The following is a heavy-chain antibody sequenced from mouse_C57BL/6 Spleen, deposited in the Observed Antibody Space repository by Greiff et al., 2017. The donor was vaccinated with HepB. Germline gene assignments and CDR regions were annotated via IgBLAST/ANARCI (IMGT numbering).Heavy chain of an antibody. CDR2: IYPSDSET. V-gene: IGHV1-61*01. J-gene: IGHJ2*01. CDR3: ARSHYYGSTYFDY. CDR1: GYTFTSYW. Sequence: VKLQQPGAELVRPGSSVKLSCKASGYTFTSYWMDWVKQRPGQGLEWIGNIYPSDSETHYNQKFKDKATLTVDKSSSTAYMQLSSLTSEDSAVYYCARSHYYGSTYFDYWGQGTTLTVSS. D-gene: IGHD1-1*01.